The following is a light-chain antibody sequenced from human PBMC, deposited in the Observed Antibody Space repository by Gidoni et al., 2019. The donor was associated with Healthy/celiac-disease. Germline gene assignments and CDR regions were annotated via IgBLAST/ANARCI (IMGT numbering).Light chain of an antibody. CDR2: QDS. V-gene: IGLV3-1*01. Sequence: YELTQPPSASVSPGQTASITCPGDKLGDKYACWYQQKPGQSPVLVIYQDSKRPSGIPERFAGSNAGNTATLTIRGTQAMDEADYYCQAWDSSTVVFGGGTKLTVL. CDR3: QAWDSSTVV. CDR1: KLGDKY. J-gene: IGLJ2*01.